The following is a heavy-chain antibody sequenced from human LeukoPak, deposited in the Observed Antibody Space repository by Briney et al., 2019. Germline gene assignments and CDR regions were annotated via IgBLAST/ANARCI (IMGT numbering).Heavy chain of an antibody. V-gene: IGHV3-23*01. D-gene: IGHD3-10*01. CDR3: AKDLLRDRWFGES. CDR1: GFIFSTYN. J-gene: IGHJ5*02. CDR2: ISGSGGST. Sequence: GGSLRLSCATSGFIFSTYNMNWVRQAPGKGLEWVSTISGSGGSTYYADSVKGRFTISRDNSKNTLYVQMDSLRAEDTAVYYCAKDLLRDRWFGESWGQGTLVTVSS.